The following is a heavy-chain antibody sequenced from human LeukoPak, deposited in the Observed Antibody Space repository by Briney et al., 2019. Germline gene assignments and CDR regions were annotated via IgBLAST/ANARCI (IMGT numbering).Heavy chain of an antibody. CDR3: ARALYFYASGTGIRSLGFDP. V-gene: IGHV4-39*07. CDR1: GGSISSSSYY. CDR2: IYYSGST. J-gene: IGHJ5*02. D-gene: IGHD3-10*01. Sequence: NPSETLSLTCTVSGGSISSSSYYWGWIRQPPGKGLEWIGSIYYSGSTYYNPSLKSRVTISVDTSKNLFSLQLSSVTAADTAVYFCARALYFYASGTGIRSLGFDPWGQGTLVTVSS.